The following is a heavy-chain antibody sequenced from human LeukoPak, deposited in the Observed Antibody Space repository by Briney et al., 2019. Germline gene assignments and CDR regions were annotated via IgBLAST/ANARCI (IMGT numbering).Heavy chain of an antibody. D-gene: IGHD2-21*01. J-gene: IGHJ5*02. Sequence: GESLRLSCAASGFSFSTSTMNWIRQAPGKGLEWVSSISSGSDDIHYADSMQGRFTISRDNAKNTVYLQMNSLRAEDTALYYCVRIPNNAGFPNWFDPWGQGTLVTVSS. CDR3: VRIPNNAGFPNWFDP. V-gene: IGHV3-21*01. CDR1: GFSFSTST. CDR2: ISSGSDDI.